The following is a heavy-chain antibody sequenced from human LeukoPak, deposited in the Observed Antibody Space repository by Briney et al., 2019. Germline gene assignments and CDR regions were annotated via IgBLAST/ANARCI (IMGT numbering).Heavy chain of an antibody. CDR1: GFTFSSYG. J-gene: IGHJ4*02. CDR2: ISGSGGST. D-gene: IGHD2-2*02. V-gene: IGHV3-23*01. Sequence: PGGSLSLSCAASGFTFSSYGMSWVRQAPGKGLEWVSAISGSGGSTYYADSVKGRFTISRDNSKNTLYLQMNSLRTEDTAVYYCTNSSLYQWGQGTLVTVSS. CDR3: TNSSLYQ.